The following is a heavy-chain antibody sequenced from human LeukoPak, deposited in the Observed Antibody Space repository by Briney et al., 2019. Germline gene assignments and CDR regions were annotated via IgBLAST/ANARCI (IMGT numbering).Heavy chain of an antibody. Sequence: PGGSLSLSCAASGFAFSSHFMHWVRQAPGKGLEWVTSVSYDGSNEYYADSVKGRFTVSRDNSKNTLYLQVNSLRPEDTAVYYCARGPTYQHSSGHDFDYWGQGTLVTVSS. CDR2: VSYDGSNE. J-gene: IGHJ4*02. V-gene: IGHV3-30*04. D-gene: IGHD3-22*01. CDR3: ARGPTYQHSSGHDFDY. CDR1: GFAFSSHF.